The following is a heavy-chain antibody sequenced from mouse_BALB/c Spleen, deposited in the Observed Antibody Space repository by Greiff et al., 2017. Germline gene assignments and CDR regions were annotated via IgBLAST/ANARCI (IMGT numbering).Heavy chain of an antibody. V-gene: IGHV1S81*02. Sequence: VQLQQSGAELVKPGASVKLSCKASGYTFTSYYMYWVKQRPGQGLEWIGEINPSNGGTNFNEKFKSKATLTVDKSSSTAYMQLSSLTSEDSAVYYCTRGVYDGYYFWFAYWGQGTLVTVSA. CDR1: GYTFTSYY. CDR2: INPSNGGT. CDR3: TRGVYDGYYFWFAY. D-gene: IGHD2-3*01. J-gene: IGHJ3*01.